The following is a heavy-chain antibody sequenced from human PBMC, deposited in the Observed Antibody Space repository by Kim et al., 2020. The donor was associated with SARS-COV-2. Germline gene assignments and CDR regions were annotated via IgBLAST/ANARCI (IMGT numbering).Heavy chain of an antibody. J-gene: IGHJ6*02. V-gene: IGHV3-21*01. CDR3: ARDQWIVVGEGRVQTYYYYYGMDV. CDR2: ISSSSSYI. CDR1: GFTFSSYS. Sequence: GGSLRLSCAASGFTFSSYSMNWVRQAPGKGLEWVSSISSSSSYIYYADSVKGRFTISRDNAKNSLYLQMNSLRAEDTAVYYCARDQWIVVGEGRVQTYYYYYGMDVWGQGTTVTVSS. D-gene: IGHD2-21*01.